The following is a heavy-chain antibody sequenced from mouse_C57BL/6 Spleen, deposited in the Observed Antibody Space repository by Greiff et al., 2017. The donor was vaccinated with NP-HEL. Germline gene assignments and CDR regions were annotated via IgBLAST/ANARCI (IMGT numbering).Heavy chain of an antibody. Sequence: DVMLVESGGGLVKPGGSLKLSCAASGFTFSSYTMSWVRQTPEKRLEWVATISGGGGNTYYPDSVKGRFTISRDNAKNTLYLQMSSLRSEDTALYYCARGLPSYSNYVGYFDVWGTGTTVTVSS. V-gene: IGHV5-9*01. CDR3: ARGLPSYSNYVGYFDV. CDR2: ISGGGGNT. J-gene: IGHJ1*03. CDR1: GFTFSSYT. D-gene: IGHD2-5*01.